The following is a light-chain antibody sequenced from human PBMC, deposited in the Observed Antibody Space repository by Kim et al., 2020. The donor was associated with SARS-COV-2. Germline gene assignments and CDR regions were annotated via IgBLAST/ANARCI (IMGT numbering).Light chain of an antibody. J-gene: IGLJ1*01. CDR2: QNT. CDR1: KLDDNY. CDR3: QAWDSNTYYV. V-gene: IGLV3-1*01. Sequence: SPRHTASITCSGDKLDDNYVCWYQQRPGQSPLLVFYQNTRRPAAIPERFSGSKSGKTSTLTITGTQATDEAEYFCQAWDSNTYYVFGAGTKVTVL.